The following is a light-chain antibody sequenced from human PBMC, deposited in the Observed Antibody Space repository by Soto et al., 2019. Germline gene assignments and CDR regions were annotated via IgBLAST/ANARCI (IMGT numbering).Light chain of an antibody. Sequence: QSVLTQPASVSGSPGQSITISCTGTSSDVGGYNYVSWYQQHPGKAPKLMIYEVSNRPSGVSNSFSGSKSGNTASLTISGLQAEDEADYYCSSYTSSSTSVVFGGGTKLTVL. J-gene: IGLJ2*01. CDR1: SSDVGGYNY. V-gene: IGLV2-14*01. CDR2: EVS. CDR3: SSYTSSSTSVV.